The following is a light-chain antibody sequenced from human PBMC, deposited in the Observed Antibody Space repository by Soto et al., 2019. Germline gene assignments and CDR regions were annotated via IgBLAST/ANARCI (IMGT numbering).Light chain of an antibody. J-gene: IGKJ4*01. CDR2: GAS. Sequence: EIVMTQSPATLSVSPGERATLSCRASQSVSSNLARYQQKPGQAPRLLIYGASTRATDIPARFSGSGSGTEFTLTISSLQSEDFALYYCQQYNNWPLTFGGGTKVAIK. CDR1: QSVSSN. V-gene: IGKV3-15*01. CDR3: QQYNNWPLT.